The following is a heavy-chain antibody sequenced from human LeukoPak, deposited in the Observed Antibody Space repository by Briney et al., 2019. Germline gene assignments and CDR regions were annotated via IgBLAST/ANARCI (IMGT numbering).Heavy chain of an antibody. J-gene: IGHJ4*02. V-gene: IGHV4-39*01. CDR1: GGSISSSSSY. Sequence: SETLSLTCTVSGGSISSSSSYWGWIRQPPGKGLEWIGHIFHSGRTSYNPSLKSRVTISVDTSKNQFSLKLSSVTAADTAVYYCASGGGYFDWRLGSWGQGTLVTVSS. CDR2: IFHSGRT. D-gene: IGHD3-9*01. CDR3: ASGGGYFDWRLGS.